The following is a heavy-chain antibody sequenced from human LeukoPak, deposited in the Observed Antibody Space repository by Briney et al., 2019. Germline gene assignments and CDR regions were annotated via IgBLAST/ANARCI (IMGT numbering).Heavy chain of an antibody. CDR3: ARPNLGTLDY. CDR1: GFTFSSYV. D-gene: IGHD1-26*01. J-gene: IGHJ4*02. CDR2: ISDSGGGT. V-gene: IGHV3-23*01. Sequence: PGGSLRLSCAASGFTFSSYVMNWVRQAPGKGLEWVSGISDSGGGTYYADSVKGRFTISRDNSKNTLYLQMNSLRAEDTAVYYCARPNLGTLDYWGQGTLVTVSS.